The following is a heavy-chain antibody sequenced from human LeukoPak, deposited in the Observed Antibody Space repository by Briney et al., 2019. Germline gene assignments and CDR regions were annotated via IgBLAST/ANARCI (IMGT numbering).Heavy chain of an antibody. CDR3: ASAPRPMYYDFWSGYFDY. Sequence: PSETLSLTCAVYGGSFSGYYWSWIRQPPGKGLERIGEINHSGSTNYNPSLKSRVTISVDTSKNQFSLKLSSVTAADTAVYYCASAPRPMYYDFWSGYFDYWGQGTLVTVSS. CDR1: GGSFSGYY. J-gene: IGHJ4*02. D-gene: IGHD3-3*01. V-gene: IGHV4-34*01. CDR2: INHSGST.